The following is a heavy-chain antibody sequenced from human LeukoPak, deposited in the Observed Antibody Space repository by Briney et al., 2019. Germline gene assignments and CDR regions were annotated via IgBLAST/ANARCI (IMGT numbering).Heavy chain of an antibody. CDR2: IRVKVYGGTT. Sequence: GGSLRLSCTGSGFTFGDYAMSWVRQAPGKGLEGVGLIRVKVYGGTTEYGASVKGRFTISRDDSKSIGYLQMNSLKTEDTAVYYCTRQLELFYYYGMDVWGQGTTVTVSS. J-gene: IGHJ6*02. CDR1: GFTFGDYA. V-gene: IGHV3-49*04. D-gene: IGHD6-6*01. CDR3: TRQLELFYYYGMDV.